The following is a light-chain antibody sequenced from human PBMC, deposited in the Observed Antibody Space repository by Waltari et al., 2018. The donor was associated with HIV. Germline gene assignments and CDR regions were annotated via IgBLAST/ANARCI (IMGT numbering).Light chain of an antibody. CDR3: QQYGSSPLYT. CDR2: GAS. CDR1: HSVSSSY. Sequence: EIVLTQSPGTLSLSPGERATLSCRASHSVSSSYLAWYQQKPGQAPRLLIYGASSRATCIPDRFSGSGSGTDFTLTISRLEPEDFAVYDCQQYGSSPLYTFGQGTKLESK. V-gene: IGKV3-20*01. J-gene: IGKJ2*01.